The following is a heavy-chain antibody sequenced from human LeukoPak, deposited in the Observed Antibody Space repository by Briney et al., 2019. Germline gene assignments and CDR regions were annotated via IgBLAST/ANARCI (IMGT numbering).Heavy chain of an antibody. V-gene: IGHV4-38-2*02. CDR1: GYSISSGYY. J-gene: IGHJ4*02. Sequence: SETLSLTCTVSGYSISSGYYWGWIRQPPGKGLEWIGSIYHSGSTYYNPSLKSRVTISVDTSKNQFSLKLSSVTAADTAVYYCARLARGGYFDYWGQGTLVTVSS. CDR3: ARLARGGYFDY. CDR2: IYHSGST. D-gene: IGHD4-23*01.